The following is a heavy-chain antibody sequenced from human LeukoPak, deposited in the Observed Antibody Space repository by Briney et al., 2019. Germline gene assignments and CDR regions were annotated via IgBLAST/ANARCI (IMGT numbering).Heavy chain of an antibody. V-gene: IGHV3-30*18. D-gene: IGHD3-10*01. Sequence: GGSLRLSCAASGFTFSSYGMHWVRQAPGKGLEWVAVISYDGSNKYYADSVKGRFTISRDNSKNTLYLQMNSLRAEDTAVYCGAKGMVRGAIDYWGQGTLVTVSS. CDR1: GFTFSSYG. CDR3: AKGMVRGAIDY. J-gene: IGHJ4*02. CDR2: ISYDGSNK.